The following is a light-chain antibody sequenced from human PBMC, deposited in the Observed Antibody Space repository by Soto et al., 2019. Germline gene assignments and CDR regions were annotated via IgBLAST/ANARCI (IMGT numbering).Light chain of an antibody. V-gene: IGKV3-15*01. CDR2: GAS. J-gene: IGKJ4*01. Sequence: EIVMTQSPATLSVSPGERVTLSCRARQSVSGNLAWYQQKPGQAPRLLIYGASTRATGIPARFSGSGSGTEFTLNISSLQSEDFAVYYCQQYNNWLFTFGGGTRVEIK. CDR1: QSVSGN. CDR3: QQYNNWLFT.